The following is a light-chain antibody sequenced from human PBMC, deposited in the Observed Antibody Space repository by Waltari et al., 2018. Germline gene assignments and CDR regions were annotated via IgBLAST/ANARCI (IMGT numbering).Light chain of an antibody. CDR3: QQYVNYWT. CDR1: QSVNRW. V-gene: IGKV1-5*03. J-gene: IGKJ1*01. Sequence: DIQMTHSPSTLSASVGDRVTIPCRASQSVNRWLAWYQQKPGKAPELLIYEASSLESGVPSRFSGSGSGKEFTLTISSLQPDDFGTYYCQQYVNYWTFGQGTKVEIK. CDR2: EAS.